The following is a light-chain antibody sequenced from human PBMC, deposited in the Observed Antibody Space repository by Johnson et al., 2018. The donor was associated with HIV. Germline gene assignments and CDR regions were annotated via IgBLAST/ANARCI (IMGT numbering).Light chain of an antibody. CDR2: ENN. CDR1: SSNIGNNY. V-gene: IGLV1-51*02. Sequence: QPVLTQPPSMSAAPGQKVTISCSTSSSNIGNNYVSWYQQLPGTAPKLLIYENNKRPSGIPARFSGSKSGTSATLGITGLQTGDEADYYCGTWVGSLSACVFGTGTKVTVL. CDR3: GTWVGSLSACV. J-gene: IGLJ1*01.